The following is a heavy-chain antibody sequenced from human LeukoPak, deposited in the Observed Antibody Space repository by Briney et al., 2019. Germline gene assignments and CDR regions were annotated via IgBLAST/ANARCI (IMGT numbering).Heavy chain of an antibody. Sequence: GASVKVSCKVSGYTLTELSMHWVRQAPGKGLEWMGGFDPEDGETIHAQKFQGRVTMTEDTSTDTAYMELSSLRSEDTAVYYCATDFGSGWYVGYWGQGTLVTVSS. V-gene: IGHV1-24*01. CDR3: ATDFGSGWYVGY. CDR1: GYTLTELS. CDR2: FDPEDGET. D-gene: IGHD6-19*01. J-gene: IGHJ4*02.